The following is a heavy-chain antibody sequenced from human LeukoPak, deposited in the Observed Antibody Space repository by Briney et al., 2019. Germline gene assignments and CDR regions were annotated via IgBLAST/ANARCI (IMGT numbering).Heavy chain of an antibody. CDR3: ARWAGSDYDFWSGYYRRGFDY. Sequence: SETLSLTCAVYGGSFSGYYWSWIRQPPGKGLEWIGEINHSGSTNYNPSLKSRVTISVDTSKNQFSLKLSSVTAADTAVYYCARWAGSDYDFWSGYYRRGFDYWGQGTLVTVSS. V-gene: IGHV4-34*01. CDR2: INHSGST. CDR1: GGSFSGYY. D-gene: IGHD3-3*01. J-gene: IGHJ4*02.